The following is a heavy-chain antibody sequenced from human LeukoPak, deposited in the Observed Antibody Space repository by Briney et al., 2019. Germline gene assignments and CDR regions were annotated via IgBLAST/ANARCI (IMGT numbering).Heavy chain of an antibody. CDR2: IFYSGNT. CDR3: ASSYGAANWYFDL. Sequence: SETLSLTCTVSGGSINSSSYYWGWIRQPPGKGLEWIGSIFYSGNTYDNPSLKSRVTISVDTSKNQFSLKLNSVTAADTAVYYCASSYGAANWYFDLWGRGTLVTVSS. J-gene: IGHJ2*01. D-gene: IGHD4-17*01. V-gene: IGHV4-39*01. CDR1: GGSINSSSYY.